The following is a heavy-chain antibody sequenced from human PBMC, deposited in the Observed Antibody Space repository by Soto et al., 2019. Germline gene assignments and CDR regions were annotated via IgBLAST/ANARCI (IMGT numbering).Heavy chain of an antibody. CDR2: IIAIFGTA. Sequence: QVQLVQSGAEVKKPGSSVKVSCKASGDTFSSYAMSWVRQAPGQGLEWMGGIIAIFGTANYAQKFKGRVTITADESTSTAYMELSSLRSEDTAVYYCARVQLTTAMVRSGPYDYWGQGTLVTVSS. CDR3: ARVQLTTAMVRSGPYDY. V-gene: IGHV1-69*01. D-gene: IGHD5-18*01. J-gene: IGHJ4*02. CDR1: GDTFSSYA.